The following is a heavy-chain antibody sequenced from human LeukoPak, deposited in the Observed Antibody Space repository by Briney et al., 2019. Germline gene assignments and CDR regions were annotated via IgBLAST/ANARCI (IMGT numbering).Heavy chain of an antibody. Sequence: GGSLRLSCAASGFSFSSYGMTWVRQAPGKGLEWVSVISGAGRSIYYADSVKGRFTISRDNSKNTLYLQMNSLRAEDTAVYYCAKEDYYDSSGYYPFDYWGQGTLVTVSS. V-gene: IGHV3-23*01. J-gene: IGHJ4*02. CDR1: GFSFSSYG. CDR3: AKEDYYDSSGYYPFDY. CDR2: ISGAGRSI. D-gene: IGHD3-22*01.